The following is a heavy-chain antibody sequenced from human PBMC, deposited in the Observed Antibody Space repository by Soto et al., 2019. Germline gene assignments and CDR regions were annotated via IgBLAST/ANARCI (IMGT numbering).Heavy chain of an antibody. Sequence: SVKVSCKASGGTFSSYAISWVRQAPGQGLEWMGGIIPIFGTANYVQKFQGRVTITADESTSTAYMELSSLRSEDTAVYYCASDSIAVAGLFDYWGQGTLVTVSS. CDR1: GGTFSSYA. J-gene: IGHJ4*02. CDR2: IIPIFGTA. V-gene: IGHV1-69*13. CDR3: ASDSIAVAGLFDY. D-gene: IGHD6-19*01.